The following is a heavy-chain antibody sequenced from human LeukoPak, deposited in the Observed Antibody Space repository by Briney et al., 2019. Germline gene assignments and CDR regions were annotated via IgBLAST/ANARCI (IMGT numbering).Heavy chain of an antibody. CDR1: GFTFSDYG. D-gene: IGHD4-23*01. CDR2: IRSDGGEQ. J-gene: IGHJ4*02. Sequence: GGSLRLSCVASGFTFSDYGMLWVRQAAGKGLEWLSFIRSDGGEQFYSESVKGRFTISRDNSKNRLYLQMNSLRPEDTAVYYCTKDLRYYYADNHSEMDEHDYWGQGTLVTVSS. V-gene: IGHV3-30*02. CDR3: TKDLRYYYADNHSEMDEHDY.